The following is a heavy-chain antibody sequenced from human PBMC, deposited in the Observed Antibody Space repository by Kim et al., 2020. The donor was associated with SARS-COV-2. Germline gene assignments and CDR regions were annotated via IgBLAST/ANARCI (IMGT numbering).Heavy chain of an antibody. V-gene: IGHV3-74*01. CDR3: VRGMPSY. Sequence: GGSLRLSCAASGFTFSSFWIHWVRQAPGKGLVWVSNIDNDGRTTTYADSVKGRFTITRDNAKNTVYLQLNSLSVDDTALYSCVRGMPSYWGQGALVTVSS. CDR1: GFTFSSFW. D-gene: IGHD2-2*01. CDR2: IDNDGRTT. J-gene: IGHJ4*02.